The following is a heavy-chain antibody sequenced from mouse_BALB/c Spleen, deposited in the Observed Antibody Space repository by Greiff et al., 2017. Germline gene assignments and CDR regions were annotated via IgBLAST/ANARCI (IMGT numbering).Heavy chain of an antibody. Sequence: EVMLVESGGGLVKPGGSLKLSCAASGFTFSSYTMSWVRQTPEKRLEWVATISSGGSYTYYPDSVQGRFTISRDNAKNTLYLQMSSLKSEDTAMYYCTIYYGNYYAMDYWGQGTSVTVSS. CDR3: TIYYGNYYAMDY. D-gene: IGHD2-1*01. J-gene: IGHJ4*01. V-gene: IGHV5-6-4*01. CDR2: ISSGGSYT. CDR1: GFTFSSYT.